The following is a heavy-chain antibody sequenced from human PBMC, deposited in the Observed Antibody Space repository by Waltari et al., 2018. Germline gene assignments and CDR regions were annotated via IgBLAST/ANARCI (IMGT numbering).Heavy chain of an antibody. CDR2: IYYSGST. CDR3: ARVRLGTYDAFDI. V-gene: IGHV4-59*11. J-gene: IGHJ3*02. Sequence: QVQLQESGPGLVKPSETLSLTCTVSGGSISSHYWSWIRQPPGKGLEWIGYIYYSGSTNYNPSLKSRVTISVDTSKNQFSLKLSSVTAADTAVYYCARVRLGTYDAFDIWGQGTMVTVSS. D-gene: IGHD6-19*01. CDR1: GGSISSHY.